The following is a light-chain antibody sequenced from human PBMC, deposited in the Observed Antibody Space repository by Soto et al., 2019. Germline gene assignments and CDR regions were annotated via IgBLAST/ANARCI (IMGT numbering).Light chain of an antibody. Sequence: QSALTQPASVSGSPGQSISISCTGTGNDVGGYTFVSWYQQHPDKVPKLVIFDVNRRPSGVSDRFSGSKSVNAASLTISGLQAEDEADYYCCSYSATTTHVLGIWTKLTVL. CDR3: CSYSATTTHV. CDR2: DVN. J-gene: IGLJ1*01. CDR1: GNDVGGYTF. V-gene: IGLV2-14*03.